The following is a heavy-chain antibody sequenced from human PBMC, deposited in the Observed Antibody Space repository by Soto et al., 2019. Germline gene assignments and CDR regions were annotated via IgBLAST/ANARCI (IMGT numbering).Heavy chain of an antibody. CDR2: MNPNSGNT. Sequence: GASVKVSCKASGYTFTSYDINWVRQATGQGLEWMGWMNPNSGNTGYAQKFQGRVTMTRNTSISTAYMELSSLRSEDTAVYYCASTYCSGGSCYSISAFDIWGQGTMVTVSS. CDR3: ASTYCSGGSCYSISAFDI. D-gene: IGHD2-15*01. V-gene: IGHV1-8*01. J-gene: IGHJ3*02. CDR1: GYTFTSYD.